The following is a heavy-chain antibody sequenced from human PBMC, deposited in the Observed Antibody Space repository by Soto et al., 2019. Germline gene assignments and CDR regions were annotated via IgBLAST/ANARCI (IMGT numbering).Heavy chain of an antibody. CDR3: ASVDYGGNSAEYFQH. D-gene: IGHD4-17*01. Sequence: QVQLQESGPGLVKPSQTLSLTCTVSGGSISSGGYYWSWIRQHPGKGLEWIGYIYYSGRTYYNPSLQSRVVISVDTSKNQFSLKLSAVTAADTAVNYCASVDYGGNSAEYFQHWGQGTLVTVSS. CDR2: IYYSGRT. CDR1: GGSISSGGYY. V-gene: IGHV4-31*03. J-gene: IGHJ1*01.